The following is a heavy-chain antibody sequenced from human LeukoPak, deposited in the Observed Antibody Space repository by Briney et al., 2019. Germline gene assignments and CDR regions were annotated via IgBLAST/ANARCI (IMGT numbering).Heavy chain of an antibody. J-gene: IGHJ4*02. Sequence: GGSLRLSCAASGFTFDDYAMHWVRQAPGKGLEWVSGISWNSGSIGYADSVKGRFTISRDNAKNSLYLQMNSLRAEDTALYYCAKDSGYYYDSSGYSLWGQGTLVTVSS. CDR3: AKDSGYYYDSSGYSL. D-gene: IGHD3-22*01. V-gene: IGHV3-9*01. CDR2: ISWNSGSI. CDR1: GFTFDDYA.